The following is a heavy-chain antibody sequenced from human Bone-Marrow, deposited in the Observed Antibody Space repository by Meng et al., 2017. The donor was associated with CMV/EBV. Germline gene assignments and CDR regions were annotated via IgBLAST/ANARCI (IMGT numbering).Heavy chain of an antibody. Sequence: GESLKLYCAASGCTFRSYSLNWVRQAPGKGLVWVSSISSSSSYIYYADSVKGRFTISRDNAKNSLYLQMNCLRAEDTAVYYCARNNKLRFLEWLQVDYWGQGTLVTVSS. D-gene: IGHD3-3*01. CDR2: ISSSSSYI. V-gene: IGHV3-21*01. CDR1: GCTFRSYS. CDR3: ARNNKLRFLEWLQVDY. J-gene: IGHJ4*02.